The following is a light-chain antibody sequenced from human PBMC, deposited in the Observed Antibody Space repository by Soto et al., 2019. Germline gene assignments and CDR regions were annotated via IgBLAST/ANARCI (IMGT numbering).Light chain of an antibody. Sequence: DIVMTQSPDSLAVSLGERATINCKSSQSVLYSSNNKNYLALYQQKPGQPPKLLIYWASTRESGVPDRFSGSGSGTDFTLPISSLQAEDVAVYYCQQYYSTPLTFGGGTKLEIK. CDR1: QSVLYSSNNKNY. CDR2: WAS. V-gene: IGKV4-1*01. CDR3: QQYYSTPLT. J-gene: IGKJ4*01.